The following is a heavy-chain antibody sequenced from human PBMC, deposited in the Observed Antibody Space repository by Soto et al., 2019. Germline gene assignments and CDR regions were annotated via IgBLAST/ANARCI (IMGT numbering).Heavy chain of an antibody. J-gene: IGHJ6*02. V-gene: IGHV1-46*01. Sequence: ASVKVSCTASVYTFTIYYMHWVRQAPGQGLEWMGIINPSGGSTSYAQKFQGRVTMTRDTSTSTVYMELSSLRSEDTAVYYCASSGYSSSDYCGMDVWGQGTTVTVSS. CDR3: ASSGYSSSDYCGMDV. D-gene: IGHD6-13*01. CDR2: INPSGGST. CDR1: VYTFTIYY.